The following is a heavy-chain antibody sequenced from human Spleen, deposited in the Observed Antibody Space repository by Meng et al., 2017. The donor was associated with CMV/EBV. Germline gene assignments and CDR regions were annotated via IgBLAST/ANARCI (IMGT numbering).Heavy chain of an antibody. CDR3: AGRRYNWNYVLSRYLLDV. Sequence: ESLKISCAASGFRFSSYGMHWVRQSPGKGLEWIGEINHSGSTNYNPSLKSRVTISVDTSKNQFSLKLSSVTAADTAVYYCAGRRYNWNYVLSRYLLDVWGQGTTVTVSS. D-gene: IGHD1-7*01. CDR1: GFRFSSYG. J-gene: IGHJ6*02. V-gene: IGHV4-34*08. CDR2: INHSGST.